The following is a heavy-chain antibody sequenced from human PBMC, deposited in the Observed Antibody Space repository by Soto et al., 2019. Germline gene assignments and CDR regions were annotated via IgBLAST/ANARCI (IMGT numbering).Heavy chain of an antibody. Sequence: SETLSLTCTVSGASISSGGYYWNWIRQHPVKGLEWIGYIYYSGSTHYNPSLKSRVTISLDTSKNQFSLKLSSVTAADTAVYYCARDYTDSSSWSIYDYWGQGTLVTVSS. J-gene: IGHJ4*02. CDR1: GASISSGGYY. CDR2: IYYSGST. D-gene: IGHD6-13*01. V-gene: IGHV4-31*03. CDR3: ARDYTDSSSWSIYDY.